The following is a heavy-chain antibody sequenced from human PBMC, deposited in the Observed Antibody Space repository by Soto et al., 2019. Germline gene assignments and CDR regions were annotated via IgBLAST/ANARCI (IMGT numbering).Heavy chain of an antibody. CDR1: GFSFTGYY. D-gene: IGHD6-6*01. J-gene: IGHJ5*02. Sequence: ASVKVSCKASGFSFTGYYIHWLRQAPGQGLEWMGWINAHSGGTEYAQKFQGRVTLTRDTSIATAYLTLTSLTSDDTALYYCAKDSTRQLAYWLDPWGQGTQVTVSS. CDR3: AKDSTRQLAYWLDP. V-gene: IGHV1-2*02. CDR2: INAHSGGT.